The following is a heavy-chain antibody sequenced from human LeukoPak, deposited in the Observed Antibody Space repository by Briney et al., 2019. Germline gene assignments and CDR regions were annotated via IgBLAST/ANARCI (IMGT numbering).Heavy chain of an antibody. D-gene: IGHD3-10*01. CDR1: GLTFRNFW. V-gene: IGHV3-7*01. J-gene: IGHJ4*02. Sequence: GGSLRLSCAASGLTFRNFWMCWVRQAPGKGLEWAATIKQDGSGQYYVDSVKGRFTISRDNAQNSLYLQMNNLRAEDTAVYYCARSYGHSIVYWGQGTLVTVSS. CDR2: IKQDGSGQ. CDR3: ARSYGHSIVY.